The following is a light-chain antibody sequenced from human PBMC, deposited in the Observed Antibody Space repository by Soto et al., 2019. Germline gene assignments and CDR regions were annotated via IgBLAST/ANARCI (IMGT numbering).Light chain of an antibody. CDR2: DVS. J-gene: IGLJ1*01. CDR3: SSYTSNSSYV. CDR1: SSDVGTYNS. V-gene: IGLV2-14*01. Sequence: SVVTQPACGTGSTAKFTTFFCTRTSSDVGTYNSVSWYQQYPGKAPKLMIHDVSNRPSGVSNRFSGSKSGNTASLTISGLQAEHEADYYCSSYTSNSSYVFGSGTKVTVL.